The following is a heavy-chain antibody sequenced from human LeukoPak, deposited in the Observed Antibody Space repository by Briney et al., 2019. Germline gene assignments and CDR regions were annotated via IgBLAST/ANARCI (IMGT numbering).Heavy chain of an antibody. D-gene: IGHD3-3*01. V-gene: IGHV4-34*01. Sequence: PSETLSLTCAVYGGSFSGYYWSWIRQPPGKGLEWIGEINHSGSTNYNPSLKSRVTISVDTSKNQFSLKLSSVTAADTAVYYCARGHLEWSLYYQGSVNWFDPWGQGTLVTVSS. CDR2: INHSGST. CDR3: ARGHLEWSLYYQGSVNWFDP. J-gene: IGHJ5*02. CDR1: GGSFSGYY.